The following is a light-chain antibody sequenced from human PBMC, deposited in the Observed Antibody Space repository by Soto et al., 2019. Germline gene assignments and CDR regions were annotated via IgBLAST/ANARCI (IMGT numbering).Light chain of an antibody. J-gene: IGKJ5*01. V-gene: IGKV3-20*01. CDR3: QQYGSSPIT. CDR1: QSVSSSY. Sequence: EIVLTQSPCTLSLSQGERATLSCRASQSVSSSYLAWYQQKPGQAPRLLIYGASSRATGIPDRFSGSGSGTDLSLTISRLEPEDFAVYYCQQYGSSPITFGQWTRLEIK. CDR2: GAS.